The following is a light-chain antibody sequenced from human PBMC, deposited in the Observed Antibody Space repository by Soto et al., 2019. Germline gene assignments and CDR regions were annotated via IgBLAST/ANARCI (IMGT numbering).Light chain of an antibody. CDR3: ATWDDSVSGQV. CDR1: ESNIGNNA. V-gene: IGLV1-44*01. CDR2: NYS. J-gene: IGLJ2*01. Sequence: QSVLIQPPSTSATPGQRVTFSCSGSESNIGNNAVNWYQHLPGAAPKLVIYNYSQRPSGVPDRFSGSRSGTSASLAISGLQSEDEGVYYCATWDDSVSGQVFGGGTSSPS.